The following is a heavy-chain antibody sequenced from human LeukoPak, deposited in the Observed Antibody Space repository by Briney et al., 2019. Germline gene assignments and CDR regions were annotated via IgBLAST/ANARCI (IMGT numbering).Heavy chain of an antibody. CDR1: GGTISSYA. Sequence: SVKVSCKASGGTISSYAISWVRQAPGQGLEWMGGIIPIFGTANYAQKFQGRVTITADKSTSTAYMELSSLRSEDTAVYYCARDYGDWKTVFDPWGQGTLVTVSS. D-gene: IGHD4-17*01. CDR2: IIPIFGTA. J-gene: IGHJ5*02. V-gene: IGHV1-69*06. CDR3: ARDYGDWKTVFDP.